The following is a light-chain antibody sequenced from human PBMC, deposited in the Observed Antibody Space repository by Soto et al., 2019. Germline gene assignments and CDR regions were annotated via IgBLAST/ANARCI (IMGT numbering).Light chain of an antibody. Sequence: EMVLTQSPATLSVSPGERATLSCRTSQSVASNFAWYQQKPGQAPRLLVYGAFIRAPGFPVRFRGSGSGSEFTLTISSLQSEDGATYYCQQYDKWPYTFGQGTKLDIK. J-gene: IGKJ2*01. V-gene: IGKV3-15*01. CDR1: QSVASN. CDR3: QQYDKWPYT. CDR2: GAF.